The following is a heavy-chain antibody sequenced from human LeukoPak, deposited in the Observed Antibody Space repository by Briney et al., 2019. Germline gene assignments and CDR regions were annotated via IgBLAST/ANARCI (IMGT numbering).Heavy chain of an antibody. V-gene: IGHV4-39*07. Sequence: SETLSLTCTVSGGSISSSSYYWGWIRQPPRKGLEWIGSIYYSGSTYYNPSLKSRVTISVDTSKNQFSLKLSSVTAADTAVYYCARGPPYSGSIHWGQGTLVTVSS. D-gene: IGHD5-12*01. CDR2: IYYSGST. J-gene: IGHJ4*02. CDR1: GGSISSSSYY. CDR3: ARGPPYSGSIH.